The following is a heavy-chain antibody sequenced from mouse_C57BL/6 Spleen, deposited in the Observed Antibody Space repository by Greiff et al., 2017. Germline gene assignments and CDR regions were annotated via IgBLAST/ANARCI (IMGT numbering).Heavy chain of an antibody. CDR1: GYSITSGYY. CDR2: ISYDGSN. J-gene: IGHJ2*01. V-gene: IGHV3-6*01. D-gene: IGHD2-3*01. CDR3: AREDGYYGGFDY. Sequence: EVQLKESGPGLVKPSQSLSLTCSVTGYSITSGYYWNWIRQFPGNKLEWMGYISYDGSNNYNPSLKNRISITRDTSKNQLFLKLNSVTTEDTATYYCAREDGYYGGFDYWGQGTTLTVSS.